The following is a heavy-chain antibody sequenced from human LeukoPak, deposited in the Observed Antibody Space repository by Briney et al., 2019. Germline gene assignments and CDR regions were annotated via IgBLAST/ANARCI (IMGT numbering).Heavy chain of an antibody. J-gene: IGHJ4*02. CDR1: GGTFSSYA. V-gene: IGHV1-69*05. CDR3: ARERPPGDSSNWFLEGYFDI. Sequence: SVKVSCKASGGTFSSYAITWVRQAPGQGLEWMGRITPIFGTANYAQKFQGRVTITTDESTSTAYMELSTLRSDDTAVYYCARERPPGDSSNWFLEGYFDIWGQGTLVTVSS. CDR2: ITPIFGTA. D-gene: IGHD6-13*01.